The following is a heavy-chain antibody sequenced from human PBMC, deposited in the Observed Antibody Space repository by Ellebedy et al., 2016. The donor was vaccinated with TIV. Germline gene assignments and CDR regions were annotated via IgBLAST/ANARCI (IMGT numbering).Heavy chain of an antibody. Sequence: GGSLRLSCAASKFTVGYNYMNWVRQAPGKGLEWVSLIYTDDSTYYADSVKGRFTISGDNSKNTLYLQMNSLRTEDTAVYYCARASFYDVDLSGWYFDLWGRGTLVTVSS. V-gene: IGHV3-66*01. CDR1: KFTVGYNY. CDR3: ARASFYDVDLSGWYFDL. D-gene: IGHD3-10*02. J-gene: IGHJ2*01. CDR2: IYTDDST.